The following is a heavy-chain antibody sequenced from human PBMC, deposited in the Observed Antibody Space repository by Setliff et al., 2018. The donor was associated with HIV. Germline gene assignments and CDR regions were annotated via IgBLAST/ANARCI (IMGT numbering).Heavy chain of an antibody. D-gene: IGHD3-10*01. V-gene: IGHV1-8*01. CDR3: ARAGGLRMERGVVSDY. J-gene: IGHJ4*02. Sequence: ASVKVSCKASGYTFTNYDINWVRQATGQGLEWMGWMNPNSGNTGYEQKLQGRVTMTRNTCISTAYVELSGLISEDAAVYYCARAGGLRMERGVVSDYWGQGTLVTVSS. CDR2: MNPNSGNT. CDR1: GYTFTNYD.